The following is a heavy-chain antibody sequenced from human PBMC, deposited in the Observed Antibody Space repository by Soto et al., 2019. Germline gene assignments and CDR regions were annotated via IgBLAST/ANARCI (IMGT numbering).Heavy chain of an antibody. D-gene: IGHD4-17*01. Sequence: QVQLQESGPGLVKPSETLSLTCTVSGGSISSYYWSWIRQPPGKGLEWIGYIYYSGSTNYNPSLKSRVTISVDTSKNQFSLKLSSVTAADTAVYYCATHGDYVDYWGQGTLVTVSS. J-gene: IGHJ4*02. CDR3: ATHGDYVDY. V-gene: IGHV4-59*01. CDR2: IYYSGST. CDR1: GGSISSYY.